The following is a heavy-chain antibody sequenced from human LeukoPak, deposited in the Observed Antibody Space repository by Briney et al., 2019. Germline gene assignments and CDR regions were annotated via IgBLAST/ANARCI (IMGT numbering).Heavy chain of an antibody. CDR3: ARLGSIVGATTLDY. D-gene: IGHD1-26*01. V-gene: IGHV1-2*02. CDR2: INPNSGGT. Sequence: ASVKVSCKASGYTFTGYYMHWVRQAPGQGLEWMGWINPNSGGTNYEQKFQGRVTMTRDTSISTAYMELSRLRSDDTAVYYCARLGSIVGATTLDYWGQGTLVTVSS. J-gene: IGHJ4*02. CDR1: GYTFTGYY.